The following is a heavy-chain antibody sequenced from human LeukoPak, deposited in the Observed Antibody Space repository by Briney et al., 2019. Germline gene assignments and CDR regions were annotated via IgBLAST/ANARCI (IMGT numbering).Heavy chain of an antibody. J-gene: IGHJ4*02. D-gene: IGHD4/OR15-4a*01. CDR3: AKPRESYGEYFDY. V-gene: IGHV3-30*02. CDR2: IRYDGTHK. CDR1: GFTFSSYG. Sequence: GGSLRLSCAASGFTFSSYGMHWVRQAPGKGLEWVAFIRYDGTHKYYADSVKGRFTISRDNSKNTLYLQMNSLRAEDTAVYYCAKPRESYGEYFDYWGQGTLVTVSS.